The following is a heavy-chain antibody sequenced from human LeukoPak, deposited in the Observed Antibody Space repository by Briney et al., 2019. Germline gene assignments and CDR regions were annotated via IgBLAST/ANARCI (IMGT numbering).Heavy chain of an antibody. CDR2: ISYDGSNK. CDR1: GFTFSSYG. Sequence: GGSLRLSCAASGFTFSSYGMHWVRQAPGKGLEWVAVISYDGSNKYYADSVKGRFTISRDNSKNTLYLQMNSLRAEDTAVYCCAKGSGIVVVVAAAGWFDPWGQGTLVTVSS. D-gene: IGHD2-15*01. V-gene: IGHV3-30*18. CDR3: AKGSGIVVVVAAAGWFDP. J-gene: IGHJ5*02.